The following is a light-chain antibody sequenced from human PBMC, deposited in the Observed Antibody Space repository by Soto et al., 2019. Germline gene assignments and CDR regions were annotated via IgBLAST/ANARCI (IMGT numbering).Light chain of an antibody. CDR3: QQYCSTPLT. CDR1: KSVRRNY. CDR2: DAS. J-gene: IGKJ4*01. Sequence: IVLAQCPDTLSLSPWARATLFCRASKSVRRNYLAWYQQKPGQAPRFLIFDASSRATGIPDRFSGSGSGTEFTLTISRLEPEDFAVYYCQQYCSTPLTFGGGTKVDIK. V-gene: IGKV3-20*01.